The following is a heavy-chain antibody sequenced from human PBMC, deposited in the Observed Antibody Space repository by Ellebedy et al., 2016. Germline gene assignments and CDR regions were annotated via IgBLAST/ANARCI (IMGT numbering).Heavy chain of an antibody. D-gene: IGHD5-18*01. CDR3: TRDSTGYGYFDY. CDR2: IYRAGTT. J-gene: IGHJ4*02. Sequence: GGSLRLSCAASGFTVSSSNMSWVRQAPGKGLEWVSVIYRAGTTYCADFVKGRFTISRDNSKNMVYLQMNSLRAEDTAMYYCTRDSTGYGYFDYWGQGTLVTVSS. V-gene: IGHV3-53*01. CDR1: GFTVSSSN.